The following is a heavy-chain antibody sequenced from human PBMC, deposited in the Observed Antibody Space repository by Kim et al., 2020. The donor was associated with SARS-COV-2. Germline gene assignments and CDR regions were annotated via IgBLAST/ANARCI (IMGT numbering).Heavy chain of an antibody. CDR1: GGSISSSSYY. D-gene: IGHD6-19*01. CDR2: IYYSGST. Sequence: SETLSLTCTVSGGSISSSSYYWGWIRQPPGKGLEWIGSIYYSGSTYYNPSLKSRVTISVDTSKNQFSLKLSSVTAADTAVYYCARPGVAVAGEFDYWGQGTLLTVSS. CDR3: ARPGVAVAGEFDY. J-gene: IGHJ4*02. V-gene: IGHV4-39*01.